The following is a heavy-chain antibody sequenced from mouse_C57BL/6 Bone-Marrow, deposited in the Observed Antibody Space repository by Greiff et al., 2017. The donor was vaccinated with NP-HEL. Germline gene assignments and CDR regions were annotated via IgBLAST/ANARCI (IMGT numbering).Heavy chain of an antibody. CDR1: GFPITSGYY. Sequence: VQLQESGPGLVKPSQSLFLTCSITGFPITSGYYWIWIRQSPGKPLEWMGYITPSGETYYIPSLQGPISITRETSKNQFFLQLNSVTTEDTAMYYCAGVYYYGNLWFAYWGQGTLVTVSA. CDR3: AGVYYYGNLWFAY. J-gene: IGHJ3*01. V-gene: IGHV12-3*01. D-gene: IGHD2-1*01. CDR2: ITPSGET.